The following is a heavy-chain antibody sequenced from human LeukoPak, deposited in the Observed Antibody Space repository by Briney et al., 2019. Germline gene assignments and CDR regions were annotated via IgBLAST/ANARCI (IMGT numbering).Heavy chain of an antibody. CDR2: INRRGHT. Sequence: GGSLRLSCAASGFTFDRFTIHWVRQTPGKGPEWVSLINRRGHTFYADSVKGRFTISRDNSRNSVFLQMNSLRPEDTALYHCAKEVDCPSDCLFFHSWGQGTLVTVSS. CDR1: GFTFDRFT. D-gene: IGHD2-21*02. CDR3: AKEVDCPSDCLFFHS. V-gene: IGHV3-43*01. J-gene: IGHJ4*02.